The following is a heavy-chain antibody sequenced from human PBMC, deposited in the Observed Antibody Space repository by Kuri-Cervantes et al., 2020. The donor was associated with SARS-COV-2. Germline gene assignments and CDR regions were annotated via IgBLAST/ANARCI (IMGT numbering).Heavy chain of an antibody. CDR2: ISHDGKNK. Sequence: GGSLRLSCAASGFTFSSYGMHWVRQAPGKGLEWVAVISHDGKNKKCIASGKGRFIISRDNSQNTLYLHMKSLRSEDTAMYYCAKDRVGVQDFWGQGTLVTVSS. CDR3: AKDRVGVQDF. D-gene: IGHD2-21*01. J-gene: IGHJ4*02. V-gene: IGHV3-30*18. CDR1: GFTFSSYG.